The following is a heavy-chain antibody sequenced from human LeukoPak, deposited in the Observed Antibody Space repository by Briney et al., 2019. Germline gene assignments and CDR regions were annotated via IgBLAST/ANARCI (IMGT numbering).Heavy chain of an antibody. J-gene: IGHJ3*02. D-gene: IGHD2-15*01. CDR2: ISASGGST. CDR3: ASPILVTNGRDAFDI. CDR1: GFTFSSSA. Sequence: PGGSLRLSCAASGFTFSSSAMSWVRQVPGKGLEWVSGISASGGSTSYADSVRGRFTISRDNSKNTLYVQMNSLRDEDTAVYYCASPILVTNGRDAFDIWGQGTMVTVSS. V-gene: IGHV3-23*01.